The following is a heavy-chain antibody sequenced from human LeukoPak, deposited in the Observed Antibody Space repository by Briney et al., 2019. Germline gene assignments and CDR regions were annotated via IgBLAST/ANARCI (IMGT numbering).Heavy chain of an antibody. Sequence: SETLSLTCTVSGGSISSSSYYWGWIRQPPGKGLEWIGSIYYSGSTYYNPSLKSRVTISVDTSKNQFTLKLSSVTAADTAVYYCARHRVPAAVRGAFDIWGQGTMVTVSS. V-gene: IGHV4-39*01. CDR3: ARHRVPAAVRGAFDI. J-gene: IGHJ3*02. CDR1: GGSISSSSYY. CDR2: IYYSGST. D-gene: IGHD2-2*02.